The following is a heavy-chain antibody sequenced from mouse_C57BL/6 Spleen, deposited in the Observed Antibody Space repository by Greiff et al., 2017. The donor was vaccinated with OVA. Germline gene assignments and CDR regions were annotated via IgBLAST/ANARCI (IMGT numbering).Heavy chain of an antibody. CDR3: ARNTQLTGTFPLYFDY. CDR1: GFTFSSYA. Sequence: EVKLVESGGGLVKPGGSLKLSCAASGFTFSSYAMSWVRQTPEKRLEWVATISDGGSYTYYPDNVKGRFNISRDNAKNNLYLQMSHLKSEDTAMYYCARNTQLTGTFPLYFDYWGQGTTLTVSS. J-gene: IGHJ2*01. CDR2: ISDGGSYT. V-gene: IGHV5-4*03. D-gene: IGHD4-1*01.